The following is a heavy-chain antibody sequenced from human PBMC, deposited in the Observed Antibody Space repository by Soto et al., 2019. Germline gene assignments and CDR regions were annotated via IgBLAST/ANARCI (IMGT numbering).Heavy chain of an antibody. V-gene: IGHV1-8*01. J-gene: IGHJ4*01. CDR1: GYTFTSYD. CDR2: MNPNSGNT. CDR3: ARRLLLSVAVIFGY. Sequence: ASVKVSCKAPGYTFTSYDMNWVRQATGQVLEWMGWMNPNSGNTGYAQKFQGRVTMTRNTSISKAYMELSSRRSEDTAVYYCARRLLLSVAVIFGYWG. D-gene: IGHD3-22*01.